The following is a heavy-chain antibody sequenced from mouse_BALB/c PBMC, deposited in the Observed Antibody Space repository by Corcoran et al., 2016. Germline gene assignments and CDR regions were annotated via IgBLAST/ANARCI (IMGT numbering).Heavy chain of an antibody. J-gene: IGHJ3*01. CDR1: GYTFTNYG. Sequence: QIQLVQSGPELKKPGETVKISCKASGYTFTNYGMNWVKQAPGKGLKWMGWINTYTGEPTYADDFKGRFAFSLETSASTAYLQINNLKTEDTATYFCARSLQDAYWGQGTLVTVSA. D-gene: IGHD2-10*01. V-gene: IGHV9-3-1*01. CDR3: ARSLQDAY. CDR2: INTYTGEP.